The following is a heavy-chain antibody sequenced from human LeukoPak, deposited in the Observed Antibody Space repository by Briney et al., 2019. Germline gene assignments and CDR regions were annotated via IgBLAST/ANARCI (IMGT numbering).Heavy chain of an antibody. J-gene: IGHJ3*02. D-gene: IGHD6-19*01. Sequence: PSETLSLTCAVYGGSFSGYYWSWIRQPPGKGLEWIGSFYYSGPTYYNTSLKSRATIAVDTSKNQLSLNLSSVTAADTAVYYCARLPLSVAAVGAFDMWGQGTMVTVSS. CDR3: ARLPLSVAAVGAFDM. V-gene: IGHV4-34*01. CDR2: FYYSGPT. CDR1: GGSFSGYY.